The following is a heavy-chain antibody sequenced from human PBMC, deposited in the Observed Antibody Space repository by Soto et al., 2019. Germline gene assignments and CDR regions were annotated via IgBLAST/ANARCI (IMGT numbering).Heavy chain of an antibody. CDR1: GYIFTSYY. J-gene: IGHJ5*02. V-gene: IGHV1-46*03. CDR3: ARERDRAYWVDP. CDR2: AYPHAATT. Sequence: QAQVVPSGAEARAPGASVKVSCKASGYIFTSYYIHWVRQAPGQGLDYLGVAYPHAATTYVAQKFQGRLTVTMDRYTRTGDMELPSRAPEDTAVYDCARERDRAYWVDPWGQGTLVTVSS.